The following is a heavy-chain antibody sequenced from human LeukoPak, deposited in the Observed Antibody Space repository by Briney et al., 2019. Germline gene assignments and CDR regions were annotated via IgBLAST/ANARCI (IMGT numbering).Heavy chain of an antibody. V-gene: IGHV4-59*08. D-gene: IGHD3-16*01. CDR3: ARLKMGAYFDL. CDR1: DDSMSSFY. CDR2: IYSTGAT. Sequence: SSETLSLTCTVSDDSMSSFYWSWIRQTPGKGPEWIAYIYSTGATSYNPSLRSRVSISLDTSKSHFSLKLRSVTVADTAVYFCARLKMGAYFDLWGRGTLVTVSS. J-gene: IGHJ2*01.